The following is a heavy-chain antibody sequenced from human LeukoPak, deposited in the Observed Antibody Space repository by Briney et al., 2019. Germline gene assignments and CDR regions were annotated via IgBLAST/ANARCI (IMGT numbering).Heavy chain of an antibody. CDR3: AKDWQWKLLTGAFNI. CDR2: ISSSGSTI. D-gene: IGHD1-26*01. J-gene: IGHJ3*02. V-gene: IGHV3-11*04. Sequence: GGSLRLSCAASGFTFSDYYMSWIRQAPGKGLEWVSYISSSGSTIYYADSVKGRFTISRDNSRNTLHLQMNSLREEDTAVYYCAKDWQWKLLTGAFNIWGQGTMVTVS. CDR1: GFTFSDYY.